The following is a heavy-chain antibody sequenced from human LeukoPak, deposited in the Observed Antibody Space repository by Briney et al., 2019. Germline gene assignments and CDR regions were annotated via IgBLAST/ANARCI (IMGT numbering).Heavy chain of an antibody. Sequence: GGSLRLSCAASGFTFSSYWMSWVRQAPGKGLEWVANIKQDGSEKYYVDSVKGRFTISRDNAKNSLYLQMNSLRAEDTAVYYCARDGVVVPAAHRDAFDIWGQGTMVTVSS. CDR2: IKQDGSEK. CDR1: GFTFSSYW. D-gene: IGHD2-2*01. V-gene: IGHV3-7*01. CDR3: ARDGVVVPAAHRDAFDI. J-gene: IGHJ3*02.